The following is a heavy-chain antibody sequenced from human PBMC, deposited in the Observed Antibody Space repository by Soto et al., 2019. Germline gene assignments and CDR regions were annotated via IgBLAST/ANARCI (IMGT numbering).Heavy chain of an antibody. J-gene: IGHJ4*02. CDR2: ISGSGGST. CDR3: AKDHVLRYFAWPNDN. CDR1: GFTFSSYA. D-gene: IGHD3-9*01. V-gene: IGHV3-23*01. Sequence: GGSLRLSCAASGFTFSSYAMSWVRQAPGKGLEWVSAISGSGGSTYYADSVKGRFTISRDNSKNTLYLQMNSLRAEDTAVYYCAKDHVLRYFAWPNDNWGQGTLVTVSS.